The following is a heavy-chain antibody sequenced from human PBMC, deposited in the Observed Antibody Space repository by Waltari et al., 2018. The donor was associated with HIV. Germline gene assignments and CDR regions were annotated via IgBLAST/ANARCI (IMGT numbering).Heavy chain of an antibody. V-gene: IGHV1-2*02. Sequence: VLLVQSGAEVKKPGASVKVSCKASGYTFTDYVVHWVRQAPGQGLEWMGWVTPNSGDTSYAQNFQGRVTMTRDTSSSTAYIELSRLTSDDTSVYYCARQMTFYDAFDIWGQGTMVTVSS. CDR3: ARQMTFYDAFDI. CDR2: VTPNSGDT. CDR1: GYTFTDYV. J-gene: IGHJ3*02.